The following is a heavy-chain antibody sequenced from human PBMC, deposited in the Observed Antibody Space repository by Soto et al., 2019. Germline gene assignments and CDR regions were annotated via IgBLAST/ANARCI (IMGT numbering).Heavy chain of an antibody. J-gene: IGHJ3*02. Sequence: SVKVSCKASGGTFSSYAISWVRQAPGQGLEWMGGIIPIFGTANYAQKFQGRVTITADESTSTAYMELSSLRSEDTAVYYCARARVVVITHDAFDIWGQGTMVTVSS. V-gene: IGHV1-69*13. CDR2: IIPIFGTA. CDR3: ARARVVVITHDAFDI. CDR1: GGTFSSYA. D-gene: IGHD3-22*01.